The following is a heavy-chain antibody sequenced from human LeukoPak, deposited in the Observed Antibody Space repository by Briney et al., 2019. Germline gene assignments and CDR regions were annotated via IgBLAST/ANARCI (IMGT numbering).Heavy chain of an antibody. J-gene: IGHJ5*02. CDR2: MNPNSGNT. Sequence: ASVKVSCKASGYTFTSYDINWVRQATGQGLEWMGWMNPNSGNTGYAQKFQGRVTMTRNTSISTAYMELSSLRSEDTAVYYCARGDPDYYGSGSYWFDPWGQGTLVTVSS. D-gene: IGHD3-10*01. CDR3: ARGDPDYYGSGSYWFDP. CDR1: GYTFTSYD. V-gene: IGHV1-8*01.